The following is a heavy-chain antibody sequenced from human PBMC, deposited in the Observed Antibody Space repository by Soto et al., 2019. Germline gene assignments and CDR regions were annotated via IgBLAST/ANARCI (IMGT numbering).Heavy chain of an antibody. CDR2: IYRGGPP. CDR1: GFSVSHNY. D-gene: IGHD2-8*02. J-gene: IGHJ3*01. CDR3: ARHTENTGGGLDV. V-gene: IGHV3-53*02. Sequence: EVQVVETGGGLIQPGGSVRLSCAVSGFSVSHNYMPWVREAPGKGLSWVSGIYRGGPPYDANSVKSRFTLSRDHSKNMVYLQINSLRVEDTAVYYCARHTENTGGGLDVWGQGAMVTVSS.